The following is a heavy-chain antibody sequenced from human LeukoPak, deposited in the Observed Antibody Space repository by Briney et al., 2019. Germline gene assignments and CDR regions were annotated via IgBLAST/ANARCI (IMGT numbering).Heavy chain of an antibody. CDR3: SRASSTSYYDY. J-gene: IGHJ4*02. V-gene: IGHV4-34*01. Sequence: SETLSLTCAVYGGSFSGYYWTWIRQPPGKGLEWIGTIYHSGSTYYNPSLKSRVTISVDTSKNQFSLKLSSVTAADTALYYCSRASSTSYYDYWGQGTLVTVSS. CDR2: IYHSGST. CDR1: GGSFSGYY. D-gene: IGHD6-19*01.